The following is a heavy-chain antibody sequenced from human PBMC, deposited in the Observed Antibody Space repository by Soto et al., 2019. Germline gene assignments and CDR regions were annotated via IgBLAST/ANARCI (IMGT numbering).Heavy chain of an antibody. CDR3: ARPKGVSGNSRYDFMLDY. CDR1: GGSISSYY. Sequence: PSETLSLTCTVSGGSISSYYWSWIRQPPGKGLEWIGYISHSGSAKYNPSLKSRVTISVDTSKNQFSLKLSSVTAADTAVYYCARPKGVSGNSRYDFMLDYWGQGTQVTVSS. J-gene: IGHJ4*02. V-gene: IGHV4-59*08. D-gene: IGHD5-12*01. CDR2: ISHSGSA.